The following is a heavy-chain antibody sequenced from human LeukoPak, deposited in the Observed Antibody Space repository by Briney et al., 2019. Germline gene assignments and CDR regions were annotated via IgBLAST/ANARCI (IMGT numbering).Heavy chain of an antibody. Sequence: PGGSLRLSCAASGFTFSSYWMSWVRQAPGKGLEWVANIKQDGSEKYYVDSVKGRSTISRDNAKNSLYLQMNSLRAEDTAVYYCARSDSSSWYGYYYYGMDVWGQGTTVTVSS. CDR1: GFTFSSYW. D-gene: IGHD6-13*01. V-gene: IGHV3-7*01. CDR2: IKQDGSEK. CDR3: ARSDSSSWYGYYYYGMDV. J-gene: IGHJ6*02.